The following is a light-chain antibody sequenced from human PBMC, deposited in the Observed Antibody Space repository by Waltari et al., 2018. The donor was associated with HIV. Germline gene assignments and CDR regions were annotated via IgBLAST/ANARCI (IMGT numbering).Light chain of an antibody. CDR3: YSEPGNGRV. Sequence: SVELTQPSSVSVSPGQTVTISCSGDVLAEEFGRWFQQKPGQAPILLIYRDTERPPGIPERFSGSKSGTTFTLTIIEAQTDDEAAYYCYSEPGNGRVFGGGTQLTVL. CDR1: VLAEEF. J-gene: IGLJ3*02. V-gene: IGLV3-27*01. CDR2: RDT.